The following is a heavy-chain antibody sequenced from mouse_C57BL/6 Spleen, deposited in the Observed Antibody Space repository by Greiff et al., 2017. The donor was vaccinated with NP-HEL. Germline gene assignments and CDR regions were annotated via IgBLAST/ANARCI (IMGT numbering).Heavy chain of an antibody. D-gene: IGHD1-1*01. V-gene: IGHV1-53*01. J-gene: IGHJ1*03. CDR3: ARISTVVAPRYWYFDV. Sequence: QVQLKQPGTELVKPGASVKLSCKASGYTFTSYWMHWVKQRPGQGLEWIGNINPSNGGTNYNEKFKSKATLTVDKSSSTAYMQLSSLTSEDSAVYYCARISTVVAPRYWYFDVWGTGTTVTVSS. CDR1: GYTFTSYW. CDR2: INPSNGGT.